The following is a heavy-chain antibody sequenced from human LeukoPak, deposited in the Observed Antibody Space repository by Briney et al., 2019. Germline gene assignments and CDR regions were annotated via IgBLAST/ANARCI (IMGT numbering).Heavy chain of an antibody. D-gene: IGHD4-23*01. CDR2: IYSGGST. CDR3: SSGGNSVFDY. Sequence: GGSLRLSCAASGFTVSSSYMTSVRQAPGKGLEWVSVIYSGGSTYYADSVKGRFTMSRDNSKNTLYLQMNRLRAEDTAVYYCSSGGNSVFDYWGQGTLVTVSS. CDR1: GFTVSSSY. J-gene: IGHJ4*02. V-gene: IGHV3-53*01.